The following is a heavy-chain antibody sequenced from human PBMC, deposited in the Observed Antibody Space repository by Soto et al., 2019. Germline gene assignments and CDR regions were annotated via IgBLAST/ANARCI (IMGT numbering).Heavy chain of an antibody. CDR2: IRSKANSYAT. V-gene: IGHV3-73*01. CDR1: GFTFSGSA. CDR3: GAPLDY. Sequence: EVQLVEAGGGLVQPGGSLKLSCAASGFTFSGSALHWVRRSSGKGLEWVGRIRSKANSYATAYAASVKGRFTISRDDSKNTAYLQMNSLKTEDTAVYYCGAPLDYWGQGTLVTVSS. J-gene: IGHJ4*02.